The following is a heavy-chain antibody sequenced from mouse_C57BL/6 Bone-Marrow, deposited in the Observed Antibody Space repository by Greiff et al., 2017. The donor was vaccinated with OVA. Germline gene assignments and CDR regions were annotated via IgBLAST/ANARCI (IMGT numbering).Heavy chain of an antibody. CDR2: IYPGDGDT. CDR1: GYAFSSSW. J-gene: IGHJ2*01. V-gene: IGHV1-82*01. D-gene: IGHD2-3*01. Sequence: VKLQESGPELVKPGASVKISCKASGYAFSSSWMNWVKQRPGKGLEWIGRIYPGDGDTNYNGKFKGKATLTADKSSSTAYMQLSSLTSEDSAVYFCARHGYYSYWGQGTTLTVSS. CDR3: ARHGYYSY.